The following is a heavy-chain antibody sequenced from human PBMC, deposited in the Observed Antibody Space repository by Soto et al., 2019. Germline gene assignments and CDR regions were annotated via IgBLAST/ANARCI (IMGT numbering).Heavy chain of an antibody. CDR1: GFTFSSYG. CDR3: AKDGKMATSNPTVMYY. D-gene: IGHD5-12*01. J-gene: IGHJ4*02. Sequence: QVQLVESGGGVVQPGRSLRLSCAASGFTFSSYGMHWVRQAPGKGLEWVAVISYDGSNKYYADSVKGRFTISRDNSKNTLYLQMNSLRAEDTAVYYCAKDGKMATSNPTVMYYWGQGTLVTVSS. CDR2: ISYDGSNK. V-gene: IGHV3-30*18.